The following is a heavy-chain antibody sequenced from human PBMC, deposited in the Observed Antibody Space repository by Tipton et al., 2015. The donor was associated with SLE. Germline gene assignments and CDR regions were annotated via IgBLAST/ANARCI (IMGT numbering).Heavy chain of an antibody. V-gene: IGHV4-39*01. CDR2: ISYSGNT. D-gene: IGHD3-22*01. CDR3: ARAYDVSGYYSYFFDY. CDR1: GGSITTSRSY. J-gene: IGHJ4*02. Sequence: LRLSCTVSGGSITTSRSYWGWTRQPPGKGLEWIGTISYSGNTYYNPSLKSRVTISVDTSKNQFSLKLSSVTATDTAMYYCARAYDVSGYYSYFFDYWGQGTLVTVSS.